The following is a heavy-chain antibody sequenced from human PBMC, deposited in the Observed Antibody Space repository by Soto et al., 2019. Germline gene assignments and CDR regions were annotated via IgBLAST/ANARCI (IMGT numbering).Heavy chain of an antibody. CDR3: ARQRDYYDTSGDSYFDY. V-gene: IGHV4-39*01. CDR2: IHYSGST. CDR1: GGSISSSSYF. Sequence: SETLSLTCAVSGGSISSSSYFWGWIRQPPGKGLEWIGSIHYSGSTYYNPSLKSRVTISVDTSKNQFSLKLTSVTAADTAVYYCARQRDYYDTSGDSYFDYWGQGTLVTVSS. J-gene: IGHJ4*02. D-gene: IGHD3-22*01.